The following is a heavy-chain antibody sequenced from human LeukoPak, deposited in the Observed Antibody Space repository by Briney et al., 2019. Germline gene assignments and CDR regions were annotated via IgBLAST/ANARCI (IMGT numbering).Heavy chain of an antibody. CDR3: ARSRRSSGLDY. CDR1: GGSISSYY. CDR2: IYYSGST. V-gene: IGHV4-59*01. J-gene: IGHJ4*02. D-gene: IGHD6-19*01. Sequence: SETLSLTCTVSGGSISSYYWSWIRQPPGKGLEWIGYIYYSGSTNYNPSLKSRVTISVDTSKNQFSLKLSSVTAADTAVYYCARSRRSSGLDYWGQGTLVTVSS.